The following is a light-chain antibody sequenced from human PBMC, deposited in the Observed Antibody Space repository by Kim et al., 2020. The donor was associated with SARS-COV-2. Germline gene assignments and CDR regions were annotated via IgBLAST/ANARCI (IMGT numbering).Light chain of an antibody. CDR1: SLRSYY. CDR3: HSRDSNDNVV. Sequence: SSELTQDPAVSVALGQTVRITCQGDSLRSYYATWYQQKPGQAPILVIYGKNNRPSGIPDRFSGSSSGNTASLPITGTQAGDEADYSCHSRDSNDNVVFGG. V-gene: IGLV3-19*01. J-gene: IGLJ2*01. CDR2: GKN.